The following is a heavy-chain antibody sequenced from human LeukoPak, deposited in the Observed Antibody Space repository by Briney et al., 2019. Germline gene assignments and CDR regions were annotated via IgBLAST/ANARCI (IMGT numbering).Heavy chain of an antibody. Sequence: PSETLSLTCTVSGGSISSYYWSWIRQPPGKGLEWIGSIYHSGSAYYNPSLKSRGTISVDTSKNQFSLKLSSVTAADTAVYYCARSKGERITIFGVVIPFNWFDPWGQGTLVTVSS. D-gene: IGHD3-3*01. J-gene: IGHJ5*02. CDR2: IYHSGSA. V-gene: IGHV4-59*04. CDR1: GGSISSYY. CDR3: ARSKGERITIFGVVIPFNWFDP.